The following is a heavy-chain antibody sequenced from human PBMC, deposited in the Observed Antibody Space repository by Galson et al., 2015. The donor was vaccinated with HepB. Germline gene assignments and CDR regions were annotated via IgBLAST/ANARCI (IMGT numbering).Heavy chain of an antibody. CDR2: ISYDGSNK. CDR3: AKDSYDSSGYYFLGY. CDR1: GFTFSSYG. V-gene: IGHV3-30*18. J-gene: IGHJ4*02. Sequence: SLRLSCAVSGFTFSSYGMHWVRQAPGKGLEWVAVISYDGSNKYYADSVKGRFTISRDNSKNTLYLQMNSLRAEDTAVYYCAKDSYDSSGYYFLGYWGQGTLVTVSS. D-gene: IGHD3-22*01.